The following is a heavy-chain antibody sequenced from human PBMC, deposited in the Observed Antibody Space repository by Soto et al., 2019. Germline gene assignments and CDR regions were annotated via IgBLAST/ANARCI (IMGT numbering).Heavy chain of an antibody. CDR2: IYYSGST. V-gene: IGHV4-39*01. CDR1: GGSLSSSSYY. J-gene: IGHJ4*02. D-gene: IGHD2-15*01. Sequence: PEETMSLTCTFAGGSLSSSSYYWGWIRQPPGKGLEWIGSIYYSGSTYYNPSLKSRVTISVDTSKNQFSLKLSSVTAADTAVYYCARHSITYDGGLYYFDYWGQGTLVTVSS. CDR3: ARHSITYDGGLYYFDY.